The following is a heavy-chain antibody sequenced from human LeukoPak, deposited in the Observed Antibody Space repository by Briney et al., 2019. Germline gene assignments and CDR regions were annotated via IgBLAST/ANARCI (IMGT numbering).Heavy chain of an antibody. D-gene: IGHD1-14*01. V-gene: IGHV3-23*01. J-gene: IGHJ5*02. CDR1: GFTFSRYA. CDR2: ISGSGGST. CDR3: ATGRIYTGDWFDP. Sequence: PGGSLRLSCAASGFTFSRYAMSRVRQAPGKGLEGVSAISGSGGSTYSADSVKGRVTLSRDNSKNTLYLQVNSLSAEDTAVYYCATGRIYTGDWFDPWGQGTLVTVSS.